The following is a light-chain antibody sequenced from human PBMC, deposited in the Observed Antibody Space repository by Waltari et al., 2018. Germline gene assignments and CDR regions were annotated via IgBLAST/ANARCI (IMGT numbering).Light chain of an antibody. V-gene: IGLV3-19*01. CDR2: GKN. CDR3: NSRDSSGNYVV. J-gene: IGLJ2*01. CDR1: RLRSYY. Sequence: SSELTQDPAVSVALGQTVRSTCQGDRLRSYYASWYQQKPGQAPVLVIYGKNNRPSGIPDRFSGSSSGNTASLTITGAQAEDEADYYCNSRDSSGNYVVFGGGTKLTVL.